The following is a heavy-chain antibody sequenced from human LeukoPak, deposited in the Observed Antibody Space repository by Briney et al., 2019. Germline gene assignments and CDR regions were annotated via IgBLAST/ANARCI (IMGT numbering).Heavy chain of an antibody. D-gene: IGHD2-21*01. Sequence: GASVKVSCKASGYTFTSYYMHWVRQAPGQGLEWMGIINPSGGSTSYAQKFQGRVTMTRDMSTSTVYMELSSLRSEDTAVYYCARGGGSGIVVLRGAFDIWGQGTMVTVSS. J-gene: IGHJ3*02. CDR3: ARGGGSGIVVLRGAFDI. CDR2: INPSGGST. V-gene: IGHV1-46*01. CDR1: GYTFTSYY.